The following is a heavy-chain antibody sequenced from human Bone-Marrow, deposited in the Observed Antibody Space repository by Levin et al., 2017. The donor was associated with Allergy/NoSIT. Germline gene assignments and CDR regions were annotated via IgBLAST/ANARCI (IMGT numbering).Heavy chain of an antibody. J-gene: IGHJ4*02. CDR2: IKKDGSEK. CDR3: TCFDY. V-gene: IGHV3-7*01. CDR1: GFTFSSYW. Sequence: GESLKISCAASGFTFSSYWMSWVRQAPGKGLEWVASIKKDGSEKHCVDSVKGRFTISRDNAKNSVYLQMNSLRAEDTAVYYCTCFDYWGQGTQVTVSS.